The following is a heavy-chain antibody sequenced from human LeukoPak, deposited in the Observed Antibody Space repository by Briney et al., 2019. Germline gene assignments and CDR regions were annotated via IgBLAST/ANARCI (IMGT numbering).Heavy chain of an antibody. D-gene: IGHD6-19*01. V-gene: IGHV4-59*05. CDR3: AVIAVAGSSADY. CDR2: IYYSGST. J-gene: IGHJ4*02. CDR1: GGSISSYY. Sequence: SETLSLTCTVSGGSISSYYWSWIRQPAGKGLEWIGSIYYSGSTYYNPSLKSRVTISVDTSKNQFSLKLSSVTAADTAVYYCAVIAVAGSSADYWGQGTLVTVSS.